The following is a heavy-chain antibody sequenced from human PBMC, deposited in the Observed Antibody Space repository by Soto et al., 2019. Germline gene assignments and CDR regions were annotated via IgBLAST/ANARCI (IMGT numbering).Heavy chain of an antibody. CDR1: GGSISSYY. CDR3: ARHHDY. CDR2: IYYSGST. V-gene: IGHV4-59*08. Sequence: QVQLQESGPGLVKPSETLSLTCTVSGGSISSYYWSWIRQPPGKGLEWIGYIYYSGSTNYNASLKSRVTISVDTSQNQFSLKLSSVTAADTAVYYCARHHDYWGQGTLVTVSS. J-gene: IGHJ4*02.